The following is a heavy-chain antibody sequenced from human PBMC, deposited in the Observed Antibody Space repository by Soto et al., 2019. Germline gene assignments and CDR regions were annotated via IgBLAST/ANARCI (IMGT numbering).Heavy chain of an antibody. CDR1: GFTFSSYG. V-gene: IGHV3-33*01. J-gene: IGHJ3*02. D-gene: IGHD5-18*01. CDR3: ARPVASCPYTYGPLGCAFDI. Sequence: GGSLRLSCAASGFTFSSYGMHWVRQAPGKGLEWVALIWFDGSDKYYTESVKGRFTISRDNSKSTLYLQMNSLRTEDTAVYYCARPVASCPYTYGPLGCAFDIWGQGTMVTVSS. CDR2: IWFDGSDK.